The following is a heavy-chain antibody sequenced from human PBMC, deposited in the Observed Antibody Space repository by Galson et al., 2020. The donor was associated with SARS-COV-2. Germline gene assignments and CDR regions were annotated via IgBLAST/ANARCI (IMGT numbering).Heavy chain of an antibody. CDR1: GFTFSTYE. V-gene: IGHV3-48*03. CDR3: ARRSIFGDFDF. CDR2: IGTSGTTV. D-gene: IGHD3-3*01. J-gene: IGHJ4*02. Sequence: GESLKISCAASGFTFSTYEMNWVRQAPGKGLEWVSYIGTSGTTVYYADSVKGRFTVSRDNAKNSLYLQMDSLRVEDTAFYYCARRSIFGDFDFWGQGTLVTVSS.